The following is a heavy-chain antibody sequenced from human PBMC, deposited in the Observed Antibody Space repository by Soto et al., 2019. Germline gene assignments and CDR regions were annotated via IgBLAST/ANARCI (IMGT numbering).Heavy chain of an antibody. Sequence: QVQLVESGGGVVQPGRSLRLSCAASGFTFSSYGMHWVRQAPGKGLEWVAVIWYDGSNKYYADSVKGRFTISRDNSKNTLYLQMNSLRAEDTAMYYCARDRGYGEDGMDVWGQGTTVTVSS. J-gene: IGHJ6*02. V-gene: IGHV3-33*01. CDR3: ARDRGYGEDGMDV. CDR1: GFTFSSYG. CDR2: IWYDGSNK. D-gene: IGHD6-13*01.